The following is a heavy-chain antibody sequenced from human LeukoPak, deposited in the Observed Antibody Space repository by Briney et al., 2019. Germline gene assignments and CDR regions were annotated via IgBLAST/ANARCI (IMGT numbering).Heavy chain of an antibody. D-gene: IGHD3-9*01. Sequence: SGRSLRLSCAASGFTFSSYAMHWVRQAPGKGLEWVAVISYDGSNKYYADSVKGRFTISRDNSKNTLYLQMNSLRAEDTAVYYCARDPPTLILTGYYIDYGMDVWGQGTTVTVSS. CDR3: ARDPPTLILTGYYIDYGMDV. J-gene: IGHJ6*02. CDR2: ISYDGSNK. V-gene: IGHV3-30*01. CDR1: GFTFSSYA.